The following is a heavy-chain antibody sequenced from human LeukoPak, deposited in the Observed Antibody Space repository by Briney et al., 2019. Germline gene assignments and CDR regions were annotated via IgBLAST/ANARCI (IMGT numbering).Heavy chain of an antibody. J-gene: IGHJ4*02. CDR3: ARVRVGATRLFDY. Sequence: GGSLRLSCPASGFTFSSYWMSWVRQAPGKGLEWVANIKQDGSEKYYVDSVKGRFTISRDNAKNSLYLQMNSLRAEDTAVYYCARVRVGATRLFDYWGQGTLVTVSS. D-gene: IGHD1-26*01. CDR1: GFTFSSYW. V-gene: IGHV3-7*01. CDR2: IKQDGSEK.